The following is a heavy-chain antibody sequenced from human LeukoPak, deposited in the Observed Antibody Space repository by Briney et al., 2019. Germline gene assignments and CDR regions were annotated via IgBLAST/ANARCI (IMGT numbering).Heavy chain of an antibody. CDR1: GFTFSSYS. Sequence: GGSLRLSCAASGFTFSSYSMNWVRQAPGKGLEWVSSISSSSSYIYYADSVKGRFTISRDNAKDTLYLQMNSLRVEDTAVYYCARVADGDKYGGRDYWGQGAPVIVSS. CDR3: ARVADGDKYGGRDY. J-gene: IGHJ4*02. D-gene: IGHD5-24*01. CDR2: ISSSSSYI. V-gene: IGHV3-21*01.